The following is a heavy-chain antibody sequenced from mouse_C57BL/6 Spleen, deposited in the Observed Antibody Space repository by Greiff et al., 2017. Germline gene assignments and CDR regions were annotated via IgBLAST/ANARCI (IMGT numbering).Heavy chain of an antibody. D-gene: IGHD1-1*01. CDR3: TQTPLYYGSRGFAY. CDR1: GFNIKDDY. Sequence: VQLQQSGAELVRPGASVKLSCTASGFNIKDDYMHWVKQRPEQGLEWIGWIDPENGDTEYASKFQGKATITADTSANTAYLQLSSLTSEDTAVYYCTQTPLYYGSRGFAYWGQGTLVTVSA. CDR2: IDPENGDT. V-gene: IGHV14-4*01. J-gene: IGHJ3*01.